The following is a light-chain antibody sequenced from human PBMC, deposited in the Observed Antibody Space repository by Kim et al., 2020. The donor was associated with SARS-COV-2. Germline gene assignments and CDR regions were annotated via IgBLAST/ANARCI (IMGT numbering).Light chain of an antibody. CDR3: AAWDHSLNGYV. CDR1: SSNIGSST. Sequence: ELTQPPLASGTPGQTVTISCSGSSSNIGSSTVNWYQQVPGTAPKLLIYSNNQWPSGVPDRFSGSKSGTSASLAISGLQSEDKAIYYCAAWDHSLNGYVFGTGTKVTVL. V-gene: IGLV1-44*01. J-gene: IGLJ1*01. CDR2: SNN.